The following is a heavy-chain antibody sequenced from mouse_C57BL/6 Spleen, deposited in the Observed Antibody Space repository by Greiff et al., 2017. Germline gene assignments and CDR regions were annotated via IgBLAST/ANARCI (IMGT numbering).Heavy chain of an antibody. CDR1: GYAFSSYW. Sequence: QVHVKQSGAELVKPGASVKISCKASGYAFSSYWMNWVKQRPGKGLEWIGQIYPGDGDTNYNGKFKGKATLTADKSSSTAYMQLSSLTSEDSAVYFCCSSPYYYAMDYWGQGTSVTVSS. J-gene: IGHJ4*01. D-gene: IGHD1-1*01. V-gene: IGHV1-80*01. CDR2: IYPGDGDT. CDR3: CSSPYYYAMDY.